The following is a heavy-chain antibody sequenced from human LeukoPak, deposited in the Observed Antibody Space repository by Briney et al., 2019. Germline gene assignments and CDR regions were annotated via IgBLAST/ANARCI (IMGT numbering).Heavy chain of an antibody. J-gene: IGHJ3*01. V-gene: IGHV3-9*01. CDR1: GFTFDDYA. CDR3: AKDYQNRGYSLENSFDF. D-gene: IGHD5-18*01. CDR2: ISWNSDSI. Sequence: GGSLRLSCAASGFTFDDYAMHWVRQAPGKGLEWVSGISWNSDSIGYADSVKGRFTISRDNAKNSLYLQMNSLRAEDTALYYCAKDYQNRGYSLENSFDFWGQGTMVTVPS.